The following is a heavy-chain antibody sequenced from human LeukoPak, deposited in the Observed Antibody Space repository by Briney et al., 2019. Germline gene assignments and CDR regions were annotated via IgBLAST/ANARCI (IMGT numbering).Heavy chain of an antibody. CDR2: INSDGSST. V-gene: IGHV3-74*01. D-gene: IGHD5-12*01. CDR3: ARGNSGYDLDLRFDY. CDR1: GFTFSSYG. Sequence: PGGSLRLSCAASGFTFSSYGMHWVRQAPGKGLVWVSRINSDGSSTSYADSVKGRFTISRDNAKNTLYLQRNSLRAEDTAVYYCARGNSGYDLDLRFDYWGQGTLVTVSS. J-gene: IGHJ4*02.